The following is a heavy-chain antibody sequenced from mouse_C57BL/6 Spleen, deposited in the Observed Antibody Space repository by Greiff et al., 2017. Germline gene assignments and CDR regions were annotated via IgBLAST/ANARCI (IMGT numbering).Heavy chain of an antibody. CDR1: GYTFTSYW. Sequence: QVQLQQPGAELVMPGASVKLSCKASGYTFTSYWMHWVQQRPGQGLEWIGEIDPSDSYTNYNQKFKGKSTLTVDKSSSTAYMQLSSLTSEDSAVYYCARSGLYYYGSSPWYLMSGAQGPRSPSPQ. CDR3: ARSGLYYYGSSPWYLMS. CDR2: IDPSDSYT. D-gene: IGHD1-1*01. V-gene: IGHV1-69*01. J-gene: IGHJ1*03.